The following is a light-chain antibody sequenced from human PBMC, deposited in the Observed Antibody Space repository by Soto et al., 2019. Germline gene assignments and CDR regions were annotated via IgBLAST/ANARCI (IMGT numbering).Light chain of an antibody. CDR2: LNSDGSH. CDR3: QTWGSAMVV. CDR1: SGHSNYA. Sequence: QSVLTQSPSASASLGASVKLTCTLSSGHSNYAIAWHQQQSEKGPRYLMKLNSDGSHSKGDGIHDRCSGSSSGADRPLTISRLQSEDEADYCCQTWGSAMVVFGGGTKLTVL. J-gene: IGLJ2*01. V-gene: IGLV4-69*01.